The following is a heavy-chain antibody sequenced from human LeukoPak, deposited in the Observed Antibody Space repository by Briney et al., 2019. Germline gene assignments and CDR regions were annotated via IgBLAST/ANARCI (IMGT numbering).Heavy chain of an antibody. Sequence: SETLSLTCAVYGGSFSGYYWSWIRQPPGKGLEWIGEINHSGSTNYNPSLKSRVTISVDTSKNQFSLKLSSVTAADTAVYYCAIRSYHRPRPNWFDPWGQGTLVTVSS. CDR2: INHSGST. CDR1: GGSFSGYY. D-gene: IGHD3-10*01. J-gene: IGHJ5*02. V-gene: IGHV4-34*01. CDR3: AIRSYHRPRPNWFDP.